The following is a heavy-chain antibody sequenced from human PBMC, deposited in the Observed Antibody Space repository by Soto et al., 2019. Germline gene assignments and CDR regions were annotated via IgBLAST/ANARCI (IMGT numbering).Heavy chain of an antibody. CDR3: ARGFGSAVYAAHFDY. Sequence: QVQLVESGGGVAQPGTSLRLSGSASGFRFRTNGMHWVRQAPGEGLEYVAGGDYDGRHDYYADSMRGRFTISRDNQNNILSLQMNSLRVEDTAVFYCARGFGSAVYAAHFDYWGQGTPVTVSS. J-gene: IGHJ4*02. CDR2: GDYDGRHD. CDR1: GFRFRTNG. D-gene: IGHD2-8*01. V-gene: IGHV3-33*01.